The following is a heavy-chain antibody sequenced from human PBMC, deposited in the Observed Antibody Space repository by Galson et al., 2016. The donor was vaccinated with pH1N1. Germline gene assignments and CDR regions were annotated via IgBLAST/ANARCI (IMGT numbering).Heavy chain of an antibody. J-gene: IGHJ5*02. CDR2: INPDGGGT. CDR1: GYTFNDNV. Sequence: SVRVSCTASGYTFNDNVIHWVRQTPGQGLEWLGWINPDGGGTNYAQCVNGRVTMTRDTDNNTIFMQLNSLRSDDTAIYFCARILSTDYDFGSYYYLPLDLWGQGTLVTVSS. CDR3: ARILSTDYDFGSYYYLPLDL. V-gene: IGHV1-2*02. D-gene: IGHD3-3*01.